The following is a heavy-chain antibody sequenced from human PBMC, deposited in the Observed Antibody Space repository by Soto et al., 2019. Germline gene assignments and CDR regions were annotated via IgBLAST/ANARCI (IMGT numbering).Heavy chain of an antibody. V-gene: IGHV4-39*01. CDR1: GGSIGLSKYY. J-gene: IGHJ4*02. D-gene: IGHD4-17*01. Sequence: SEALSLTCTVSGGSIGLSKYYWGWIRQPPGKGLEWIGSIYYSGNTYYNPSLKSRVTISVDTSKNQFSLKLSSVTATDTAVYYCARLDYGDYADDYWGQGTLVTVS. CDR2: IYYSGNT. CDR3: ARLDYGDYADDY.